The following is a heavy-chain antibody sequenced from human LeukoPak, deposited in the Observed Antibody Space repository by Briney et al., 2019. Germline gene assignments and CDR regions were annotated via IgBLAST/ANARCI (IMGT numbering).Heavy chain of an antibody. CDR1: GFTFSSYS. CDR2: ISSSSSYI. Sequence: PGGSLRLSCAASGFTFSSYSMNWVRQAPGKGLEWVSSISSSSSYIYYADSVKGRFTISRDNAKNSLYLQMNSLRAEDTAVYYCARAGYSYGGAGYYGMDVWGQGTTVTVS. J-gene: IGHJ6*02. CDR3: ARAGYSYGGAGYYGMDV. D-gene: IGHD5-18*01. V-gene: IGHV3-21*01.